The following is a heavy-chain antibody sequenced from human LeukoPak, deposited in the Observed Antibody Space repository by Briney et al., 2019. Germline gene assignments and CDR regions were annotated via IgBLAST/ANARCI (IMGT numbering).Heavy chain of an antibody. V-gene: IGHV3-23*01. J-gene: IGHJ4*02. CDR1: GFTFSSYA. D-gene: IGHD1-26*01. CDR2: ISDSGSTT. CDR3: AGSGSFFRFDY. Sequence: GGSLRLSCAASGFTFSSYAMSWVRQAPGKGLEWVSSISDSGSTTYYTDSVKGRFTISRDNSKNTLYLQMHSLRGEDTAVYYCAGSGSFFRFDYWVQGTLVTVSS.